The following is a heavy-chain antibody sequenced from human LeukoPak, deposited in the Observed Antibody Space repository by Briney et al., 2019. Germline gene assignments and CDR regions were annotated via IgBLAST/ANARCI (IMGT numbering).Heavy chain of an antibody. D-gene: IGHD6-13*01. V-gene: IGHV3-11*01. CDR2: ISSSGSTI. Sequence: GGSLRLSCAASGFTFSDHYMSWIRQAPGKGLEWVSYISSSGSTIYYADSVKGRFTISRDNAKNSLYLQMNSLRAEDTAVYYCARDLDVAAAGSGYYYGMDVWGQGTTVTVSS. CDR1: GFTFSDHY. CDR3: ARDLDVAAAGSGYYYGMDV. J-gene: IGHJ6*02.